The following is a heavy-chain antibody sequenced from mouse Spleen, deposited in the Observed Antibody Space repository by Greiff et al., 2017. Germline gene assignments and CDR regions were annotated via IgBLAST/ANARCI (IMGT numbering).Heavy chain of an antibody. CDR3: ARGYYGSAYAMDY. Sequence: EVQGVESGGGLVKPGGSLKLSCAASGFTFSDYAMSWVRQTPEKRLEWVASISSGGSTYYPDSVKGRFTISRDNARNILYLQMSSLRSEDTAMYYCARGYYGSAYAMDYWGQGTSVTVSS. V-gene: IGHV5-6-5*01. CDR1: GFTFSDYA. J-gene: IGHJ4*01. D-gene: IGHD1-2*01. CDR2: ISSGGST.